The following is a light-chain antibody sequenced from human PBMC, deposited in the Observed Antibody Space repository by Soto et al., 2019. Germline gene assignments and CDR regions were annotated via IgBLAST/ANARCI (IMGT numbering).Light chain of an antibody. V-gene: IGKV1-39*01. J-gene: IGKJ1*01. CDR3: QHSTTWT. CDR1: QSISSY. CDR2: AAS. Sequence: DIQMTQSPSTLSASVGDRVTITCRASQSISSYLNWYQQKPGKAPKILIYAASSLQSGVPSRFSGSGSGTDFTLTISSLQPEDFATYSCQHSTTWTFGQGTKVDIK.